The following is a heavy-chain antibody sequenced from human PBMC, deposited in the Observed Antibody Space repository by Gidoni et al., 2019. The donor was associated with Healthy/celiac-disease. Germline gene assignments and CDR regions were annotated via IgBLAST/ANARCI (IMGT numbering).Heavy chain of an antibody. CDR1: GFTVSRNY. CDR3: ARAWVTTYAFDI. D-gene: IGHD4-17*01. V-gene: IGHV3-53*01. Sequence: EVQLVESGGGLIEPGGSLRLSCQASGFTVSRNYMSWVRQAPGKGLEWVSVISSGGSTYYADSVKGRFTISRDNSKNTLYLQMNSLRAEDTAVYYCARAWVTTYAFDIWGQGTMVTVSS. CDR2: ISSGGST. J-gene: IGHJ3*02.